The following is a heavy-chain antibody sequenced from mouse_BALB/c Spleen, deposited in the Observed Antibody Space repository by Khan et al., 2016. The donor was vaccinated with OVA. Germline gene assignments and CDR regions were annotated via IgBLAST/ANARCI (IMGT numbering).Heavy chain of an antibody. Sequence: EVELKESGPGLVKPSQSLSLTCTVTGYSITSDYAWNWIRQFPGNKLEWMGFISYSGSTSYNPSLKSRISITRDTSKNQFFLQLNSVTTEDTATYYCARGTVGRFAYWGKGTLVTVSA. J-gene: IGHJ3*01. CDR3: ARGTVGRFAY. D-gene: IGHD1-1*01. CDR2: ISYSGST. V-gene: IGHV3-2*02. CDR1: GYSITSDYA.